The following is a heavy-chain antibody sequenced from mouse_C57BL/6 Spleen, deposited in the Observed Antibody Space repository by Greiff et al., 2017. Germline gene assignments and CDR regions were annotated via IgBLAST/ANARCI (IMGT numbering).Heavy chain of an antibody. CDR2: IDPETGGT. Sequence: VQLQQSGAELVRPEASVTLSCKASGYTFTDYEMHWVKQTPVHGLEWIGAIDPETGGTAYNLKFKSKATLTVDTSSSTAYMQLSSLTSEDSAVXYCARVDERAYWGQGALVTVSA. CDR3: ARVDERAY. J-gene: IGHJ3*01. CDR1: GYTFTDYE. V-gene: IGHV1-15*01.